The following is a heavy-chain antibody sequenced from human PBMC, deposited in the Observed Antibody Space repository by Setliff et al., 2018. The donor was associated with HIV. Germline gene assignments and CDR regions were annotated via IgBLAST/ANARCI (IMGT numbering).Heavy chain of an antibody. CDR3: ARSGTLGYCSGGSCYSGLVGAFDI. CDR1: GGSISSSTYY. CDR2: IYTSGST. V-gene: IGHV4-61*05. Sequence: SETLSLTCTVSGGSISSSTYYWSWIRQPPGKGLEWIGYIYTSGSTNYNPSLKSRVTISVDTSKNQFSLKLSSVTAADTAVYYCARSGTLGYCSGGSCYSGLVGAFDIWGQGTMVTVSS. D-gene: IGHD2-15*01. J-gene: IGHJ3*02.